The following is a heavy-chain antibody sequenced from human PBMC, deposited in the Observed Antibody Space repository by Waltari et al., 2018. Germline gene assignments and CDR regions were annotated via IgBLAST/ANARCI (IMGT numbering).Heavy chain of an antibody. J-gene: IGHJ6*02. CDR3: ARDRLAAAMDYYYGMDV. CDR1: GGSISSSSYY. Sequence: QLQLQESGPGLVKPSETLSLTCTVSGGSISSSSYYWGWIRQPPGKGLEWIGSIYYSGSTYYNPSLKSRVTISVDTSKNQFSLKLSAVTAADTAVYYCARDRLAAAMDYYYGMDVWGQGTTVTVSS. V-gene: IGHV4-39*07. D-gene: IGHD6-13*01. CDR2: IYYSGST.